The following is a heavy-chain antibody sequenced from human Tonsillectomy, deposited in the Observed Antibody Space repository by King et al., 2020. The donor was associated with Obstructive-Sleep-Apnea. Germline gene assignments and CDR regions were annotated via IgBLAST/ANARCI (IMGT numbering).Heavy chain of an antibody. D-gene: IGHD6-13*01. CDR3: AKDMGMPGIAAAATDY. CDR1: GFTFDDYA. J-gene: IGHJ4*02. CDR2: ISWDGGST. V-gene: IGHV3-43D*03. Sequence: VQLVESGGVVVQPGGSLRLSCAASGFTFDDYAMHWVRQAPGKGLEWVSLISWDGGSTYYADSVKGRFTISRDNSKNSLYLQMNSLRAEDTALYYCAKDMGMPGIAAAATDYWGQGTLVTASS.